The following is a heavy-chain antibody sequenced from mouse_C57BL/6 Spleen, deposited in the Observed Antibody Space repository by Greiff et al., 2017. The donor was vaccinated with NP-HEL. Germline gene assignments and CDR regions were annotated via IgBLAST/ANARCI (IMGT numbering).Heavy chain of an antibody. V-gene: IGHV1-42*01. CDR3: ARGAQALDY. J-gene: IGHJ2*01. Sequence: VQLQQSGPELVKPGASVKISCKASGYSFTGYYMNWVKQSPEKSLEWIGEINPSTGGTTYNQKFKAKATLTVDKSSSTAYMQLKSLTSEDSAVYYCARGAQALDYWGQGTTLTVSS. CDR2: INPSTGGT. D-gene: IGHD3-2*02. CDR1: GYSFTGYY.